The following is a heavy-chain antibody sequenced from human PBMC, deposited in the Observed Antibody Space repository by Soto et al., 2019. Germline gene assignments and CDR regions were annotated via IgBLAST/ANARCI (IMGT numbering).Heavy chain of an antibody. CDR3: APHLWFGELYY. CDR2: ISGSGGST. Sequence: VQLLESGGGLVQPGGSLRRSCAASGFTFGSYVMSWVRQAPGKGLEWVSAISGSGGSTYYADSVKGRFTISRDNSKNTLYLQMNSLRAEDTAVYYCAPHLWFGELYYWGQGTLVTVSS. D-gene: IGHD3-10*01. CDR1: GFTFGSYV. V-gene: IGHV3-23*01. J-gene: IGHJ4*02.